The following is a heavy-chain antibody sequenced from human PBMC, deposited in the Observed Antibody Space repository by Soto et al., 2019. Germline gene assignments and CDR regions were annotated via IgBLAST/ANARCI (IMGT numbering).Heavy chain of an antibody. D-gene: IGHD5-18*01. CDR3: ATSLYSYGPRFAY. V-gene: IGHV4-59*01. CDR2: IYYSGST. J-gene: IGHJ4*02. Sequence: SETLSLTCTVAGGSISSYYWSWIRQPPGKGLEWIGYIYYSGSTNYNPSLKSRVTISVDTSKNQLSLKLSSVTAADTAVYYCATSLYSYGPRFAYWGQGTLVTVSS. CDR1: GGSISSYY.